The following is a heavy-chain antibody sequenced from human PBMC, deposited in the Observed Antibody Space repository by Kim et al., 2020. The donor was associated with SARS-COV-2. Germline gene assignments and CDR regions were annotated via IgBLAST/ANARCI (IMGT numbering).Heavy chain of an antibody. Sequence: GGSLRLSCAASGFSFSSYGIHWVRQAPGKGLEWVAVIWYDGSNKYYTDSVKGRFTISRDNSKNTLYLQMNSLRAEDTAVYYCAREDHYYGSGQYYYYYYMDVWGKGTTVTVSS. V-gene: IGHV3-33*01. CDR1: GFSFSSYG. D-gene: IGHD3-10*01. CDR3: AREDHYYGSGQYYYYYYMDV. J-gene: IGHJ6*03. CDR2: IWYDGSNK.